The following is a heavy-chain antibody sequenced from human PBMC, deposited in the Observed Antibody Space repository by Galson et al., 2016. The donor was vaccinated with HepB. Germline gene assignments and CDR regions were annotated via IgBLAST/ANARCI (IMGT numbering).Heavy chain of an antibody. D-gene: IGHD5-18*01. CDR1: GFTFDDYG. CDR3: AKDVGTGGYAPGYYYGVDV. Sequence: SLRLSCAASGFTFDDYGMHWVRQAPGKGPEWVSGISWNSGSVGYADSVKGRFTISRDNAKNSLFLQMNGLRTEDTAFYYCAKDVGTGGYAPGYYYGVDVWGQGTTVTVSS. V-gene: IGHV3-9*01. CDR2: ISWNSGSV. J-gene: IGHJ6*02.